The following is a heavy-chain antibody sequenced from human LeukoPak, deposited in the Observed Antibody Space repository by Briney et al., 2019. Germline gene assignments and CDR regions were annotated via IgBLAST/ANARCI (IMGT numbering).Heavy chain of an antibody. CDR3: ARVASSSWYGDDY. J-gene: IGHJ4*02. D-gene: IGHD6-13*01. V-gene: IGHV1-8*01. CDR2: MNPNSGNT. Sequence: ASVKVSCKASGYTLTSYDINWVRQATGQGLEWMGWMNPNSGNTGYAQKFQGRVTMTRNTSISTAYMELSSLRSEDTAVYYCARVASSSWYGDDYWGQGTLVTVSS. CDR1: GYTLTSYD.